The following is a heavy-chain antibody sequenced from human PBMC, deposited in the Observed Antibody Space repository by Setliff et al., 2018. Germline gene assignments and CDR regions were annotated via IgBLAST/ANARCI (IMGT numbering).Heavy chain of an antibody. V-gene: IGHV4-4*07. Sequence: TLSLTCTVSGGSISYNYWSWIRQPAGKGLQWIGRINTSGSTKYNPSLKSRVTMSVDTSKNQSSLKLSAVTAADTAVYYCARDGGGEGYFDSWGQGTLVTVSS. CDR1: GGSISYNY. CDR2: INTSGST. D-gene: IGHD3-10*01. CDR3: ARDGGGEGYFDS. J-gene: IGHJ4*02.